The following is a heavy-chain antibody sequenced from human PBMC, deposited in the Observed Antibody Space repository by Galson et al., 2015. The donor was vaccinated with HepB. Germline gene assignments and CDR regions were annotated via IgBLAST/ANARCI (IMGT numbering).Heavy chain of an antibody. CDR2: IIPIFGTA. V-gene: IGHV1-69*13. D-gene: IGHD3-22*01. Sequence: SVKVSCKASGGTFSSYAISWVRQAPGQGLEWMGGIIPIFGTANYAQKFQGRVTITADESTSTAYMELSSLRSEDTAVYYCARGGYYYDSSGYSFDYWGQGTLVTVSS. J-gene: IGHJ4*02. CDR1: GGTFSSYA. CDR3: ARGGYYYDSSGYSFDY.